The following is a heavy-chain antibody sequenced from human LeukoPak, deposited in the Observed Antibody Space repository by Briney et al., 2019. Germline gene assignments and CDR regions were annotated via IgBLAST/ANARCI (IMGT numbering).Heavy chain of an antibody. J-gene: IGHJ4*02. D-gene: IGHD3-22*01. CDR1: GGSISSYY. CDR2: IYTSGST. Sequence: SETLSLTCTVSGGSISSYYWSWIRQPAGKGLEGIGRIYTSGSTNYNPSLKSRVTMSVDTSKNQFSLKLSSVTAADTAVYYCARDWARGYYYDSSGPYYFDYWGQGTLVTVSS. V-gene: IGHV4-4*07. CDR3: ARDWARGYYYDSSGPYYFDY.